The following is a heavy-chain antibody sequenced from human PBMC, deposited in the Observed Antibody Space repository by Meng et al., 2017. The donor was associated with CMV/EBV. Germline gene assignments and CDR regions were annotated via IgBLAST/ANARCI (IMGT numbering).Heavy chain of an antibody. J-gene: IGHJ4*02. CDR2: IYPGDSDT. CDR3: ARLGGATLGVDY. V-gene: IGHV5-51*01. D-gene: IGHD1-26*01. CDR1: GYNFANSW. Sequence: KVSCKGSGYNFANSWIGWVRQMPGKGLEWMGIIYPGDSDTRYSPSFQGQVTISADKSISTAYLQWSSLKASDTAMYYCARLGGATLGVDYWGQGTLVTVSS.